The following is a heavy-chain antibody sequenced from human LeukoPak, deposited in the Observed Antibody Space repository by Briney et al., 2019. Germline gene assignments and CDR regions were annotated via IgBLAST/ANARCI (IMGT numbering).Heavy chain of an antibody. V-gene: IGHV4-34*01. CDR2: INHSGST. Sequence: SETLSLTCAVYSGTCSGYYWSWIRQPPGKGRKWLGEINHSGSTNYNQSLKSRITISVDTSRNQFTLKLSSVTAADTAVYYCARGAWIQLWYFRLGYYFDYWGQGTLVTVSS. J-gene: IGHJ4*02. CDR3: ARGAWIQLWYFRLGYYFDY. D-gene: IGHD5-18*01. CDR1: SGTCSGYY.